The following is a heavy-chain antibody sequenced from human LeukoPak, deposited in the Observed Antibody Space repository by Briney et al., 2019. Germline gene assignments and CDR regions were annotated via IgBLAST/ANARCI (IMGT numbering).Heavy chain of an antibody. CDR1: GGSFSGYY. CDR3: ARGSTVTRY. V-gene: IGHV4-34*01. CDR2: INHSGST. J-gene: IGHJ4*02. D-gene: IGHD4-17*01. Sequence: PSETLSLTCAVYGGSFSGYYWSWTRQPPGKGLEWIGEINHSGSTNYNPSLKSRVTISVDTSKNQFSLKLSSVTAADTAVYYCARGSTVTRYWGQGTLVTVSS.